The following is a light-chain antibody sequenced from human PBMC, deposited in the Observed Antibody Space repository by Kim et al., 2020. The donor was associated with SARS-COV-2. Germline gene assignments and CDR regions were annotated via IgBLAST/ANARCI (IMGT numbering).Light chain of an antibody. CDR2: GAS. CDR1: QDITHY. CDR3: QQYENDPLT. Sequence: DIQMTQSPSSLSPSVGDRVTITCQASQDITHYLNWYRQKPGKAPKLLIHGASNLETGVPSRFSGSRSGTNFTLSISGLQPEDVATYYCQQYENDPLTFGGGTKVEIK. V-gene: IGKV1-33*01. J-gene: IGKJ4*01.